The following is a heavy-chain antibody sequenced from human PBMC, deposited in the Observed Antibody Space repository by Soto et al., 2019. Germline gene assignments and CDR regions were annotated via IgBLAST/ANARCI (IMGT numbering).Heavy chain of an antibody. Sequence: EVQLLESGGGLVQPGGSLRLSCVASGFTFKNYDMRWVRQAPGKGLEWVSGISGSGAITYYADSVRGRFPISRDNSKNTLYLQLNSLRAEDTAIYYCAKDRQFRSYYESAGHYNNWGQGTLVTVSS. CDR2: ISGSGAIT. V-gene: IGHV3-23*01. CDR1: GFTFKNYD. J-gene: IGHJ4*02. CDR3: AKDRQFRSYYESAGHYNN. D-gene: IGHD3-10*01.